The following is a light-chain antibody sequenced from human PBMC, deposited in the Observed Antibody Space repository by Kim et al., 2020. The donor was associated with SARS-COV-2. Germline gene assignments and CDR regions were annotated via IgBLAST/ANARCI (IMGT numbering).Light chain of an antibody. J-gene: IGLJ3*02. CDR3: SSYTSSSTWV. V-gene: IGLV2-14*04. CDR2: DVS. Sequence: GQEITISCTGTSSDVGGYNYVSWYQQHPGKAPKLMIYDVSKRPSGVSNRFSGSKSGNTASLTISGLQAEDEADYYCSSYTSSSTWVFGGGTKLTVL. CDR1: SSDVGGYNY.